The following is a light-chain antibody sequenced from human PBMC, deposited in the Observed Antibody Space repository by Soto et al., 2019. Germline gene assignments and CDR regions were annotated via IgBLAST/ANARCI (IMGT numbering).Light chain of an antibody. V-gene: IGLV2-14*03. CDR2: DVS. J-gene: IGLJ2*01. Sequence: QSALTQPASVSGSPGQSITISCTGTSSDVGGYNYVSWYQQHPGKAPKFMIYDVSNRPSGVSNRFSGSKSGNTASLTISGLQAEDEADYYCNSYTTSSTVVFGGGTKVTVL. CDR1: SSDVGGYNY. CDR3: NSYTTSSTVV.